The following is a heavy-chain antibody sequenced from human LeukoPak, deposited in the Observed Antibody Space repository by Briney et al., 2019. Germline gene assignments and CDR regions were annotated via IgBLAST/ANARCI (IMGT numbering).Heavy chain of an antibody. V-gene: IGHV3-30*03. Sequence: GGSLRLSCAASGFTFSSYGMHWVRQAPGKGLEWVAVISYDGSNKYYADSVKGRFTISRDNSKNTLYLQMNSLRSEDTAVYYCARDLSHYGGTTFDYWGQGTLVTVSS. CDR1: GFTFSSYG. J-gene: IGHJ4*02. D-gene: IGHD4-23*01. CDR2: ISYDGSNK. CDR3: ARDLSHYGGTTFDY.